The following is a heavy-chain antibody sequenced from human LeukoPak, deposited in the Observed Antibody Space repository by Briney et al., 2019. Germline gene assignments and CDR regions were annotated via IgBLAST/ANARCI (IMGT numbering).Heavy chain of an antibody. Sequence: ASVKVSCKASGYTFTGYYMHWVRQAPGQGLEWMGCINPNSGGTNYAQKFQGRVTMTRDTSISTAYMELSRLRSDDTAVYYCARDPWFGELLPNYWGQGTLVTVSS. CDR1: GYTFTGYY. D-gene: IGHD3-10*01. CDR3: ARDPWFGELLPNY. J-gene: IGHJ4*02. CDR2: INPNSGGT. V-gene: IGHV1-2*02.